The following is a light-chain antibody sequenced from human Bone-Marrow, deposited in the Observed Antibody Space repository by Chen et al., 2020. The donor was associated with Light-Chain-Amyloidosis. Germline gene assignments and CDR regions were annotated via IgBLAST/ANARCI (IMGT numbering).Light chain of an antibody. J-gene: IGLJ2*01. V-gene: IGLV3-25*03. CDR3: QSADSSGTYEVI. CDR1: DLPTKY. CDR2: RDT. Sequence: SYQLPLPPSVSVSRGKTARITCAGDDLPTKYAYWYQQRPGQAPVLVIHRDTERPSGISERFSGSSSGTTATLTISGVQAEDEADYHCQSADSSGTYEVIFGGGTKLTVL.